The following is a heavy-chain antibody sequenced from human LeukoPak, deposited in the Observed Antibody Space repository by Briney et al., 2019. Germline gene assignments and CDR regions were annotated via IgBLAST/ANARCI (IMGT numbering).Heavy chain of an antibody. V-gene: IGHV4-59*01. CDR3: ARDRVSIFGVIMGYMDV. D-gene: IGHD3-3*01. Sequence: SETLSLTCTVSGGSMNNYYWSWIRQPPGKGLEWIGEIAYRGTTNSHPSLRSRATISVDMSKNQFSRKLRSVTAADTAVYYCARDRVSIFGVIMGYMDVWGKGTTVTVSS. CDR2: IAYRGTT. J-gene: IGHJ6*03. CDR1: GGSMNNYY.